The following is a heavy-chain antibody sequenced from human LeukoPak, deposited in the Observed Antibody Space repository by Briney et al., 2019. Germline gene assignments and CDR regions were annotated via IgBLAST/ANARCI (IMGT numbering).Heavy chain of an antibody. J-gene: IGHJ4*01. Sequence: GGSLRLSCAASGFTFSSYAMSWVRQAPGKGLEWVSAIGSGGSTYYADSVKGRFTISRDNSKNTLYLQMNSLRAEDTAVYYCAREAQGRSFPLYYFDSWGQGTLVSV. CDR2: IGSGGST. CDR1: GFTFSSYA. V-gene: IGHV3-23*01. D-gene: IGHD1-26*01. CDR3: AREAQGRSFPLYYFDS.